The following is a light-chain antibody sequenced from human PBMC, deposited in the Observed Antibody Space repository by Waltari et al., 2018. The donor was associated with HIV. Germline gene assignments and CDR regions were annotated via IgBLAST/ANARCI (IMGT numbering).Light chain of an antibody. Sequence: QSALTQPASVSGSPGQSVTISCTGSNTDVGVYNYVSWYQQYPGKVPKVVIYDVTERPSGVSNRFSGSKSGNTASLTISGLQADDEATYYCCSFAGSNTWIFGGGTRLTVL. CDR2: DVT. J-gene: IGLJ2*01. CDR3: CSFAGSNTWI. CDR1: NTDVGVYNY. V-gene: IGLV2-23*02.